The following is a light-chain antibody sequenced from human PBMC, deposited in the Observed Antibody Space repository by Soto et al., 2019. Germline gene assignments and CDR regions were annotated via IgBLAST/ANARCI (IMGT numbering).Light chain of an antibody. CDR1: SSNIGAGYD. CDR2: GNS. J-gene: IGLJ2*01. V-gene: IGLV1-40*01. CDR3: QSYDSSLSGPVV. Sequence: QSVLTQPPSVSGAPGQRVTISCTRSSSNIGAGYDVHWYQQLPGTAPKLLIYGNSNRPSGVPDRFSGSKSGTSASLAITGLQAEDEADYYCQSYDSSLSGPVVFGGGTQLTVL.